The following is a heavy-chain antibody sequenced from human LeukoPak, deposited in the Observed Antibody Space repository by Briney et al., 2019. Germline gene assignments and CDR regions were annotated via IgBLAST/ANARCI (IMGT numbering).Heavy chain of an antibody. CDR2: IYYSGST. D-gene: IGHD3-22*01. J-gene: IGHJ4*02. Sequence: SETLSLTCTVSGGSISSYYWSWIRQPPGKGLEWIGYIYYSGSTNYNPSLKSRVTISVDTSKNQFSLKLSSVTAADTAVYYCARGADYYDSSGYYYGDWGQGTLVTVSS. CDR3: ARGADYYDSSGYYYGD. V-gene: IGHV4-59*01. CDR1: GGSISSYY.